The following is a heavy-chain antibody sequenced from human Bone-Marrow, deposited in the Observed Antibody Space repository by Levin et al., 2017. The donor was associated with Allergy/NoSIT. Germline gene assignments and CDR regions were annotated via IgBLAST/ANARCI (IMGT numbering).Heavy chain of an antibody. V-gene: IGHV3-9*01. CDR1: GFSFDVHA. D-gene: IGHD6-13*01. CDR3: TKGDEAGGKYNYFDS. Sequence: QSGGSLRLSCTASGFSFDVHAMHWVRQSPGKGLEWVSGISWNSDSLAYADSVKGRFTISRDNTPNSLYLQMNSLTGEDTAVYYCTKGDEAGGKYNYFDSWGQGTLVSVSS. J-gene: IGHJ5*01. CDR2: ISWNSDSL.